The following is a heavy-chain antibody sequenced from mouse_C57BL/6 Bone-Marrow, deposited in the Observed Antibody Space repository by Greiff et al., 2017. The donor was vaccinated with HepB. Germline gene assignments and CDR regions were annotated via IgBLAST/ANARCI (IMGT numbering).Heavy chain of an antibody. D-gene: IGHD2-4*01. J-gene: IGHJ1*03. CDR1: GYSITSGYY. CDR3: ARGYDYHWYFDV. Sequence: DVKLQESGPGLVKPSQSLSLTCSVTGYSITSGYYWNWIRQFLGNKLEWMGYISYDGSNNYNPSLKNRISITRDTSKNQFFLKLNSVTTEDTATYYCARGYDYHWYFDVWGTGTTVTVSS. V-gene: IGHV3-6*01. CDR2: ISYDGSN.